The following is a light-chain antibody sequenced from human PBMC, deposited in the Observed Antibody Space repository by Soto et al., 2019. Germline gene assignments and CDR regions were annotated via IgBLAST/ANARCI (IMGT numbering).Light chain of an antibody. V-gene: IGLV2-14*01. CDR2: DVS. CDR1: SSDVGGYNY. CDR3: CSFTRDNNQV. Sequence: QSVLTQPASVSGSPGQSITISCTGTSSDVGGYNYVSWYQQHPGKAPKLMIFDVSNRPSGVSSRFSGSKSGNTASLTISGLQAEDEADYYCCSFTRDNNQVFGGGTK. J-gene: IGLJ2*01.